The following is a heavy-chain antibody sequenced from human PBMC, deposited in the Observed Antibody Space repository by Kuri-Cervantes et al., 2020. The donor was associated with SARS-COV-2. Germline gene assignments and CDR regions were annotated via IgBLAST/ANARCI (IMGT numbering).Heavy chain of an antibody. CDR2: TRNKANSYTT. V-gene: IGHV3-72*01. CDR3: ARATRITIFGNDAFDI. CDR1: GFTFSSYA. D-gene: IGHD3-3*01. J-gene: IGHJ3*02. Sequence: LSLTCAASGFTFSSYAMHWVRQAPGKGLEWVGRTRNKANSYTTEYAASVKGRFTISRDDSKNSLYLQMNSLKTEDTAVYYCARATRITIFGNDAFDIWGQGTMVTVSS.